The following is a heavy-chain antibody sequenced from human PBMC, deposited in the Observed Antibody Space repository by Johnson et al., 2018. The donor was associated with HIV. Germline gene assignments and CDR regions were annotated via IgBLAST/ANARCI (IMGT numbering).Heavy chain of an antibody. V-gene: IGHV3-30-3*01. D-gene: IGHD3-22*01. J-gene: IGHJ3*02. CDR3: ARVRGLIAFDI. Sequence: QVQLVESGGGVVQPGRSLRLSCAASGFTFSSYAMHWVRQAPGKGLEWVAVISYDGSNKYYADSVKGRFTIYRDNSKNTLYLQMNSLRAEDTAVYYCARVRGLIAFDIWGQGTMVTVSS. CDR2: ISYDGSNK. CDR1: GFTFSSYA.